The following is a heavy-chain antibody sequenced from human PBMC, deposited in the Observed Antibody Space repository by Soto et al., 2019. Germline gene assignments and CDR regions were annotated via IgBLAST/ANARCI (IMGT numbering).Heavy chain of an antibody. CDR2: INHSGST. V-gene: IGHV4-34*01. Sequence: SETLSLTCAVYCGSFSGYYWSWIRQPPGKGLEWIGEINHSGSTNYNPSLKSRVTISVDTSKNQFSLKVSSATAADTAVYYCARHSNRNYGLYYFDYWGLGALVTVSS. CDR1: CGSFSGYY. D-gene: IGHD4-4*01. J-gene: IGHJ4*02. CDR3: ARHSNRNYGLYYFDY.